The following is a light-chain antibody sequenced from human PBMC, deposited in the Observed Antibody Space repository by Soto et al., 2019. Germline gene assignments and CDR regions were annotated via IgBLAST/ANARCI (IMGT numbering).Light chain of an antibody. V-gene: IGLV2-14*03. Sequence: QSALTQPASVSGSPGQSITISCTGTSSDVGGYNRVSWYQQHPGKAPKLMIYDVTNLPSGVSNRFSGSKSANTASLTISGLQAADDEEYYCSSYTTSSNTDGVFGTGTKLTVL. CDR1: SSDVGGYNR. J-gene: IGLJ3*02. CDR3: SSYTTSSNTDGV. CDR2: DVT.